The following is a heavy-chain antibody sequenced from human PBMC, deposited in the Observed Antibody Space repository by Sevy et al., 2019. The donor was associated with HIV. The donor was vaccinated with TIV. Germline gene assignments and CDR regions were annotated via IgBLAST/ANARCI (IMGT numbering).Heavy chain of an antibody. V-gene: IGHV3-7*01. CDR3: VRGGVGGFSYSLDT. D-gene: IGHD5-18*01. Sequence: GESLKISCAASGFTFSSYWMSWVRQAPGKGLEWVATMKQDGSEKYYVDSVKGRLTISRDNAKNSLYLQMNSLRAEDTAVYYCVRGGVGGFSYSLDTWGQGTLVTVSS. CDR2: MKQDGSEK. CDR1: GFTFSSYW. J-gene: IGHJ5*02.